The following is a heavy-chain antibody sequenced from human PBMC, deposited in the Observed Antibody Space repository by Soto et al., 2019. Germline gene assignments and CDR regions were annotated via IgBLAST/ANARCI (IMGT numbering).Heavy chain of an antibody. D-gene: IGHD5-12*01. J-gene: IGHJ4*02. V-gene: IGHV4-34*01. CDR1: GGSLSGYY. CDR3: ARGQEGVVATH. CDR2: VKDGGHT. Sequence: QVQLQQWGAGLLKPSETLSLNCAVTGGSLSGYYWSWIRQPPGKGLEWIGEVKDGGHTNYSPSLRGRVTISSDTSNHQFSLRLSSVTAADTGVYYRARGQEGVVATHWDQGSLVTVSS.